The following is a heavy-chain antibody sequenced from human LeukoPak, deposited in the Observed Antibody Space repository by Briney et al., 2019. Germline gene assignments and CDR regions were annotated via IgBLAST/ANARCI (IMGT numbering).Heavy chain of an antibody. V-gene: IGHV3-7*04. CDR1: GFTFNSYW. CDR3: ARDLGDDFDY. CDR2: IKQDGSEK. J-gene: IGHJ4*02. Sequence: GGALRLSCAASGFTFNSYWMSWVCQAPGKGLEWVANIKQDGSEKYYVDSVKGRFTISRDNAKNSLYLQMNSLRAEDTAVYYCARDLGDDFDYWGQGTLVTVSS. D-gene: IGHD1-26*01.